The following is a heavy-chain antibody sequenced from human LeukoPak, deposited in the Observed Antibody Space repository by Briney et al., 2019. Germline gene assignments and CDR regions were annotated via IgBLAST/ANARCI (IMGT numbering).Heavy chain of an antibody. J-gene: IGHJ4*02. CDR1: GFTFSSYA. CDR2: ISYDGSSK. CDR3: ARTRGANIVVVVAAIRY. V-gene: IGHV3-30*04. D-gene: IGHD2-15*01. Sequence: GGTLRLSCAASGFTFSSYAMHWVRGAPGKGLEWVAVISYDGSSKYYADSVKGRFTISRDNSKNTLYLQMNSLRAEDTAVYYCARTRGANIVVVVAAIRYWGQGTLVTVSS.